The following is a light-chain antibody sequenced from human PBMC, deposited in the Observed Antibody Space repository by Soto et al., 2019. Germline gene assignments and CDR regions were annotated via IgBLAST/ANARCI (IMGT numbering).Light chain of an antibody. CDR2: EVR. J-gene: IGLJ1*01. V-gene: IGLV2-14*01. CDR1: SSDVGSYNY. CDR3: SSYTSSSIL. Sequence: QSALTQPASVSGSPGQSITISCTGTSSDVGSYNYVSWYQQHPGKAPKLMIYEVRDRPSGISSRFSGSKSGNTASLTISGLQTEDEADYYCSSYTSSSILFGTGTKVTVL.